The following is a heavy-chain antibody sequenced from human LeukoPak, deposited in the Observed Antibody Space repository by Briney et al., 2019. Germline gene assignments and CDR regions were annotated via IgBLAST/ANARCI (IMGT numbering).Heavy chain of an antibody. Sequence: GASVKVSCKASGYTFTSYDINWVRQASGQGPEWMGWMNPTSGNTGYAQKFQGRVTMTRDTSISTAYMELSSLGSEDTAVYFCARGIEAGYDYWGQGTLVTVSS. J-gene: IGHJ4*02. CDR1: GYTFTSYD. CDR3: ARGIEAGYDY. CDR2: MNPTSGNT. V-gene: IGHV1-8*01. D-gene: IGHD5-12*01.